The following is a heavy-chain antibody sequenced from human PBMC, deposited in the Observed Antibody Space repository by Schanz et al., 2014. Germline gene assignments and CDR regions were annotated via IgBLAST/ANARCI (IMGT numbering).Heavy chain of an antibody. CDR3: ARIGGSVFDY. J-gene: IGHJ4*02. D-gene: IGHD3-10*01. Sequence: EVQLVESGGGLAQPGGSLRLSCAASGFSFSTYAMNWVRQAPGKGLEWVSLISGRGDSTHYADSVKGRFTISRDNFKGALYLQMSSLRAEDTAVYYCARIGGSVFDYWAQGTLVTVSS. CDR1: GFSFSTYA. CDR2: ISGRGDST. V-gene: IGHV3-23*04.